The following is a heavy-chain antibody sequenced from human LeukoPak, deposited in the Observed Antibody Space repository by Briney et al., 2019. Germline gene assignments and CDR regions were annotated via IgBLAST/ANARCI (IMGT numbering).Heavy chain of an antibody. D-gene: IGHD3-10*01. CDR1: GFTFSSYA. CDR2: ISGSGGST. J-gene: IGHJ5*02. Sequence: GGSLRLSCAASGFTFSSYAMSWVRQAPGKGLEWVSAISGSGGSTYYADSVKGRFTISRDNSKNTLYLQMNSLRAEDTAVYYCAKDLSITMVRGVIITHENWFDPWGQGTLVTVSS. CDR3: AKDLSITMVRGVIITHENWFDP. V-gene: IGHV3-23*01.